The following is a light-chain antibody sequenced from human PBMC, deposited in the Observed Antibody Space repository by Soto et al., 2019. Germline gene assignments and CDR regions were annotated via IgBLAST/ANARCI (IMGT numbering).Light chain of an antibody. CDR3: QQYNNWPPYN. Sequence: ETVMTQSPVTLSVSPGERATLSCRASQSVAINLAWYQQRPGQAPRLLIYGASTRATGIPARFSGSGSGTEFTLTISSLQSEDFAVYYCQQYNNWPPYNFGQGTKVDIK. CDR2: GAS. CDR1: QSVAIN. V-gene: IGKV3-15*01. J-gene: IGKJ2*01.